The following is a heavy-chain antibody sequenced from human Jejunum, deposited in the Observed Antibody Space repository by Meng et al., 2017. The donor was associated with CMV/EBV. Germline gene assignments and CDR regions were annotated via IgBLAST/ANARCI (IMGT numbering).Heavy chain of an antibody. J-gene: IGHJ4*02. CDR2: IPGTAGST. Sequence: SGFTFSSSAMSWVRQAPGKGLEWVSAIPGTAGSTFYADSVKGRFTISRDNSKNTLYLQMNSLRAEDTAVYYCAKDRSFTVRGYFDYWGQGTLVTVSS. CDR1: GFTFSSSA. D-gene: IGHD4-11*01. V-gene: IGHV3-23*01. CDR3: AKDRSFTVRGYFDY.